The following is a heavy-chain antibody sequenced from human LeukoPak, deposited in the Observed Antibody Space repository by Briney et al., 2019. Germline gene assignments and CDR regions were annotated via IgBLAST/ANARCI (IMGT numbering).Heavy chain of an antibody. CDR3: ARSNRDGYGSAVWD. V-gene: IGHV3-33*01. D-gene: IGHD5-24*01. CDR1: GFTFSSYG. CDR2: IWYDGSNK. J-gene: IGHJ4*02. Sequence: GRSLRLSCAASGFTFSSYGMHWVRQAPGKGLEWVAVIWYDGSNKYYADSVKGQFTISRDNSKNTLYLQMNSLRAEDTAVYYCARSNRDGYGSAVWDWGQGALVTVSS.